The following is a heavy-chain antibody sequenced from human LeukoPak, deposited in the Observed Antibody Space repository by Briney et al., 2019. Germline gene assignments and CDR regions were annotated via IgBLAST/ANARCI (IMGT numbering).Heavy chain of an antibody. CDR2: IDYSGST. CDR3: ARAAASGYSSSWYPRWFDP. D-gene: IGHD6-13*01. V-gene: IGHV4-39*07. J-gene: IGHJ5*02. Sequence: SETLSLTCTVSGGSINSTSSYWGWVRQPPGKGLEWIGSIDYSGSTSYNPSLKSRVTISVDTSKNQFSLKLSSVTAADTAVYYCARAAASGYSSSWYPRWFDPWGQGTLVTVSS. CDR1: GGSINSTSSY.